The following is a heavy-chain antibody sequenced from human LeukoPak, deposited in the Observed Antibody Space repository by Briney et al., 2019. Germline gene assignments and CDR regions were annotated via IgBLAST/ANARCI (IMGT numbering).Heavy chain of an antibody. CDR3: ARGAGTQLPDYYYGMDV. Sequence: PSQTLSLTCAVSGGSISSGGYSWSWLRQPPGTGLEWIGYIYHSGSTYYNPSLKSRVTISVDRSKNQFSLKLSSVTAADTAVYYCARGAGTQLPDYYYGMDVWGQGTTVTVSS. D-gene: IGHD2-2*01. CDR1: GGSISSGGYS. V-gene: IGHV4-30-2*01. J-gene: IGHJ6*02. CDR2: IYHSGST.